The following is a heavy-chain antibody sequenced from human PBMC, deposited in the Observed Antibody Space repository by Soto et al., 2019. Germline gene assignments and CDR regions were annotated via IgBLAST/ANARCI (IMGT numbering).Heavy chain of an antibody. Sequence: EVQLLQSGGGLAQPGGSLTLSCAASGFSFSDYSMNWVRRDPGKGLEWVSAFSAGGDYRHYADSVKGRFTISRDNSKNTLFLQMNILRAEDTVRYYCARQARYDRGVYHYEGIDYWGQGTLVTFSS. CDR3: ARQARYDRGVYHYEGIDY. CDR1: GFSFSDYS. D-gene: IGHD3-22*01. J-gene: IGHJ4*02. V-gene: IGHV3-23*01. CDR2: FSAGGDYR.